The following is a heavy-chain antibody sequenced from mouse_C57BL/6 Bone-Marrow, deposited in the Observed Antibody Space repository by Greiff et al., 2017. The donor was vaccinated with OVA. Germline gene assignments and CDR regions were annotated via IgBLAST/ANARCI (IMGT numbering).Heavy chain of an antibody. V-gene: IGHV1-82*01. CDR3: DSGTDY. D-gene: IGHD3-2*02. J-gene: IGHJ2*01. CDR1: GYAFSSSW. CDR2: IYPGDGDT. Sequence: VQLQQSGPELVKPGASVKISCKASGYAFSSSWMNWVKQRSGKGLEWIGRIYPGDGDTNYNGKFKGKATLTADKSSSTAYMQLSSLTSEDSAVYFCDSGTDYWGQGTTLTVSS.